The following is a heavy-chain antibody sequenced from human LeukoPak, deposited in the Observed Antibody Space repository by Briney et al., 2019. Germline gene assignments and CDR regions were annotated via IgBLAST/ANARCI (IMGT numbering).Heavy chain of an antibody. CDR1: GSTFTGYY. CDR3: ARASYGYSYGFSYYYGMDV. Sequence: ASVKVSCTASGSTFTGYYMHWVRQAPGQGLGWMGWINPNSGGTNYAQKFQGWVTMTRDTSISTAYMELSRLRSDDTAVYYCARASYGYSYGFSYYYGMDVWGQGTTVTVSS. D-gene: IGHD5-18*01. V-gene: IGHV1-2*04. J-gene: IGHJ6*02. CDR2: INPNSGGT.